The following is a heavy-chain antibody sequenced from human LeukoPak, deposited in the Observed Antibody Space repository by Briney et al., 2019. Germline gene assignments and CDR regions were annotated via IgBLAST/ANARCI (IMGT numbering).Heavy chain of an antibody. J-gene: IGHJ5*02. CDR1: GGSISSYY. CDR3: ARHQGSSSWFSFDP. V-gene: IGHV4-59*08. CDR2: IYYSGST. D-gene: IGHD6-13*01. Sequence: SETLSLTCTVSGGSISSYYWSWIRQPPGKGLEWIGYIYYSGSTNYNPSLKSRVTISVDTSKNQFSLKLSSVTAADTAVYYCARHQGSSSWFSFDPWGQGTLVTVSS.